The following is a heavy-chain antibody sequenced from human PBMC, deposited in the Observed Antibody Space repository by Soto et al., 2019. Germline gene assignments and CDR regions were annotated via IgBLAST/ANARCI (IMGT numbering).Heavy chain of an antibody. J-gene: IGHJ5*02. CDR1: GYSFTSYW. V-gene: IGHV5-10-1*01. D-gene: IGHD2-2*01. Sequence: PGESLKISCKGSGYSFTSYWISWVRQMPGKGLEWMGRIDPSDSYTNYSPSFQGHVTISADKSISTAYLQWSSLKASDTAMYYCASFNVRVSAGLVVPAAMGDWFDPWGQGTLVTVSS. CDR2: IDPSDSYT. CDR3: ASFNVRVSAGLVVPAAMGDWFDP.